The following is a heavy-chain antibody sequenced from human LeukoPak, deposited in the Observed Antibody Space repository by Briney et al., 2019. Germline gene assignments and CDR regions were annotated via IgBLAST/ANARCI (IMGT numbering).Heavy chain of an antibody. V-gene: IGHV3-21*01. CDR1: GFTFNNYN. CDR2: ITSSGTYI. J-gene: IGHJ4*02. CDR3: AKGDSGSLLDLFDY. Sequence: GGSLRLSCATSGFTFNNYNMNWVRQAPGRALEWVSSITSSGTYIFYADSVKGRFTISRDNSKNTLYLQMGSLRAEDMAVYYCAKGDSGSLLDLFDYWGQGTLVTVSS. D-gene: IGHD1-26*01.